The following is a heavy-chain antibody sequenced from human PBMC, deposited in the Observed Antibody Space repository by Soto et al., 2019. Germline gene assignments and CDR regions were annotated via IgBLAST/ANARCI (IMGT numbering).Heavy chain of an antibody. CDR1: GFTFSSYS. V-gene: IGHV3-21*01. CDR2: ISSSSSYI. Sequence: EVQLVESGGGLVKPGGSLRLSCATSGFTFSSYSMNWVRQAPGKGLEWVSSISSSSSYIYYGDSVRGRFTISRDNAKNSLSLQMNSLSAEDTAVYYCARDVGYCSGGSCYAIYAFDIWGQGTMVTVSS. D-gene: IGHD2-15*01. J-gene: IGHJ3*02. CDR3: ARDVGYCSGGSCYAIYAFDI.